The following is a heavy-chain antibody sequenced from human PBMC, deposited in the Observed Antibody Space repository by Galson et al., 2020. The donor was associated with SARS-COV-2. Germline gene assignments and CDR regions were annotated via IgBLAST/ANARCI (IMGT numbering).Heavy chain of an antibody. CDR3: ARGDMGNDYFDY. D-gene: IGHD7-27*01. Sequence: GGSLRLSCAASGFTFSSHWMHWVRQAPGKGLVWVSRIYSEGSSTSYADSVKGRFTISGDNAKNTLYLQMNSLRAEDTAVYYCARGDMGNDYFDYWGQGTLVTVSS. V-gene: IGHV3-74*01. CDR1: GFTFSSHW. J-gene: IGHJ4*02. CDR2: IYSEGSST.